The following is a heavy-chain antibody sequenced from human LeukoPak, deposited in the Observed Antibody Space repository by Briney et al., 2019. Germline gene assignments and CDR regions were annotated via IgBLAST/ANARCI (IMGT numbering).Heavy chain of an antibody. Sequence: PSETLSLTCAVYGGSFSGYYWSWIRQPPGKGLEWIGEINHSGSTNYNPSLKSRVTISVDTSKNQFSLKLSSVTAADTAVYYCARGYFSWYFDLWGRGTLVTVSS. J-gene: IGHJ2*01. CDR3: ARGYFSWYFDL. D-gene: IGHD2/OR15-2a*01. V-gene: IGHV4-34*01. CDR2: INHSGST. CDR1: GGSFSGYY.